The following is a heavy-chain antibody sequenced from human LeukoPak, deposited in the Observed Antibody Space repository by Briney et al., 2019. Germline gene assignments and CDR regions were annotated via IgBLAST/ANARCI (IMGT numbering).Heavy chain of an antibody. CDR2: ISPTGSTT. CDR3: ARGGLTITMFGVPIIRNFDY. D-gene: IGHD3-3*01. V-gene: IGHV3-74*01. CDR1: GFSFSGHW. J-gene: IGHJ4*02. Sequence: GGSLRLSCAASGFSFSGHWMHWARQLPGKGLVWVSRISPTGSTTSYADSVKGRFTISRDNAKNSLFLQMNSLGAEDTAVYYCARGGLTITMFGVPIIRNFDYWGQGTLVTVSS.